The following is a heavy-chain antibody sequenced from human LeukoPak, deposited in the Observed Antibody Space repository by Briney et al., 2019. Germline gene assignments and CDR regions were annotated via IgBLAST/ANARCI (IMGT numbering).Heavy chain of an antibody. CDR3: ARGLCSGGSCGNWIDP. CDR1: GGSISSGDYY. J-gene: IGHJ5*02. V-gene: IGHV4-30-4*01. Sequence: SETLSLTCTVSGGSISSGDYYWSWIRQPPGKGLEWIGYIYYSGSTYYNPSLKSRVTISVDTSKNQFSLKLSSVTAADTAVYYCARGLCSGGSCGNWIDPWGQGTLVTVSS. CDR2: IYYSGST. D-gene: IGHD2-15*01.